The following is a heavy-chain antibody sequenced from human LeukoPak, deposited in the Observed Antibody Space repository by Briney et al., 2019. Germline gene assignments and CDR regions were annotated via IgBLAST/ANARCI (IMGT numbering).Heavy chain of an antibody. CDR3: AGRYDFWSGYHPLDAFDI. V-gene: IGHV3-48*01. Sequence: GGSLRLSXAASGFTFSSYSMNWVRQAPGKGLEWVSYISSSSSTIYYADSVKGRFTISRDNAKNSLYLQMNSLRAEDTAVYYCAGRYDFWSGYHPLDAFDIWGQGTTVTVSS. CDR2: ISSSSSTI. CDR1: GFTFSSYS. D-gene: IGHD3-3*01. J-gene: IGHJ3*02.